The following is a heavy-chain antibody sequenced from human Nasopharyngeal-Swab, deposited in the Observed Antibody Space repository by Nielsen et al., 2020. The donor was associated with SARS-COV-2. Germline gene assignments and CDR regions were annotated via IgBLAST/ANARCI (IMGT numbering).Heavy chain of an antibody. J-gene: IGHJ4*02. Sequence: GESLKISCVASGFTLGDYDMDWVRQAPGKGLEWLGHSRVKANSYTAEYAASVTGRFTFSRDESKNLLYLQMNSLKTEDTAVYYCARVGICNKDWCGSYDSWGQGTLVTVSS. CDR3: ARVGICNKDWCGSYDS. CDR1: GFTLGDYD. CDR2: SRVKANSYTA. V-gene: IGHV3-72*01. D-gene: IGHD3/OR15-3a*01.